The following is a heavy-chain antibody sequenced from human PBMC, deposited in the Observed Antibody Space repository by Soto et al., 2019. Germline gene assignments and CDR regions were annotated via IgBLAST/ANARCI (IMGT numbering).Heavy chain of an antibody. CDR2: ISGSGGST. Sequence: GGSLRLSCAASGFTFSSYAMSWVRQAPGKGLEWVSAISGSGGSTYYADSVKGRSTISRDNSKNTLYLQMNSLRAEDTAVYYCAKDRYYYDSSGYSAHWGQGTLVTVSS. V-gene: IGHV3-23*01. CDR3: AKDRYYYDSSGYSAH. J-gene: IGHJ4*02. D-gene: IGHD3-22*01. CDR1: GFTFSSYA.